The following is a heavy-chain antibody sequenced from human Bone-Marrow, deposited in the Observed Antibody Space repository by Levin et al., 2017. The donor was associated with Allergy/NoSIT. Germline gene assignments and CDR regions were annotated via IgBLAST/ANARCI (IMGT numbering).Heavy chain of an antibody. CDR2: IYYSGST. CDR1: GASMSSYF. J-gene: IGHJ1*01. V-gene: IGHV4-59*01. Sequence: SETLSLTCTVSGASMSSYFWSWIRKPPGKGLEWIWYIYYSGSTNCNPSLKSRVTISVDTSKSQFSLKLSSMTAADTALYYCARGMVPQQWGQGSLVTVSS. D-gene: IGHD2-8*01. CDR3: ARGMVPQQ.